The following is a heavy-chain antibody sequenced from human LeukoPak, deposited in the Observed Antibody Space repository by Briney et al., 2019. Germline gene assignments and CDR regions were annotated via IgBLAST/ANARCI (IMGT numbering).Heavy chain of an antibody. J-gene: IGHJ3*01. Sequence: SVKVSCKASGGTFSSYAISWVRQAPGQGLEWMGGIIPIFGTANYAQKFQGRVTITTDESTSTAYMELSSLRSEDTAVYYCARPNGYYRHDAFDFWGQGTVVAVSS. CDR2: IIPIFGTA. CDR3: ARPNGYYRHDAFDF. V-gene: IGHV1-69*05. CDR1: GGTFSSYA. D-gene: IGHD3-22*01.